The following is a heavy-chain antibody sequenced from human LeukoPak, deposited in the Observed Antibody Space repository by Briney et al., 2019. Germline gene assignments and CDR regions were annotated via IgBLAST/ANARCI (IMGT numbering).Heavy chain of an antibody. D-gene: IGHD4-17*01. CDR1: GFTFSSYA. J-gene: IGHJ4*02. Sequence: PGGSLRLSCVASGFTFSSYALNWVRQAPGKGLEWVSTISGSGASTYYADAVKGRFTISRDNSRNTLQLQMNSLRAEDTAVYYCAKVTTVTTWWGQGTLVTVSS. V-gene: IGHV3-23*01. CDR3: AKVTTVTTW. CDR2: ISGSGAST.